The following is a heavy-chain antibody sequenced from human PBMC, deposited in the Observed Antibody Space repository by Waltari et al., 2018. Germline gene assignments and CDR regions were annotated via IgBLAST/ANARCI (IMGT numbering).Heavy chain of an antibody. D-gene: IGHD1-1*01. CDR2: LNGGNGNT. V-gene: IGHV1-3*01. CDR3: ARDITRYMY. CDR1: GYTFTTYA. J-gene: IGHJ4*02. Sequence: QVQLVQSGAEVKKPGASVKVSCKASGYTFTTYAMHWVRQAPGQRLEWMGWLNGGNGNTKYSQKFQGRVTITRDTSASTAYMELNSLRAEDTAVYYCARDITRYMYWGQGTLVTVSS.